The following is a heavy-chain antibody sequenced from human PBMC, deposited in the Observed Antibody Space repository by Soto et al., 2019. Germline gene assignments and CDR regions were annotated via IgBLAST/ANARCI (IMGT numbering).Heavy chain of an antibody. D-gene: IGHD6-19*01. CDR2: IYYSGST. J-gene: IGHJ4*02. CDR3: ARHVQWLVTFDY. CDR1: GGSISSYY. V-gene: IGHV4-59*08. Sequence: QVQLQESGPGLVKPSETLSLTCTVSGGSISSYYWSWIRQPPGKGLKWIGYIYYSGSTNYNPSLKSRVTISVYTSKNQFSLKLSSVTAAATAVYYCARHVQWLVTFDYWGQGTLVTVSS.